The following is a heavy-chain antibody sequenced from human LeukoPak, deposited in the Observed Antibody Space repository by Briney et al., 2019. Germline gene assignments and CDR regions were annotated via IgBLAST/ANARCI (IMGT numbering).Heavy chain of an antibody. CDR3: ARLGPYDFWSGYPWFDP. CDR1: GGSFSGYY. V-gene: IGHV4-34*01. J-gene: IGHJ5*02. D-gene: IGHD3-3*01. Sequence: TSETLSLTCAVYGGSFSGYYWSWNRQPPGKGLEWIGEINHSGSTNYNPSLKSRVTISVDTSKNQFSLKLSSVTAADTAVYYCARLGPYDFWSGYPWFDPWGQGTLVTVSS. CDR2: INHSGST.